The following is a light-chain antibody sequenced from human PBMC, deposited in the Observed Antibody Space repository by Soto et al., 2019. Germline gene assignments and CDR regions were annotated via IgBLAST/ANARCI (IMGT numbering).Light chain of an antibody. Sequence: DIQMTQSPSTLSASVGDIVTITCRASQSISSWLAWYQQKPGKAPKLLIYDASSLESGVPSRFSGSGSGTEFTLTISSLQPDDFATYYCQQYNSYSVAFGQGTKVDIK. V-gene: IGKV1-5*01. J-gene: IGKJ1*01. CDR2: DAS. CDR3: QQYNSYSVA. CDR1: QSISSW.